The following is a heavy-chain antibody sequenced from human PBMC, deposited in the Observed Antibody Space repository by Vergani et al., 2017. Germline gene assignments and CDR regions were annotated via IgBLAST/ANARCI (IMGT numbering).Heavy chain of an antibody. V-gene: IGHV4-39*01. Sequence: QVRLQESGPGLVKPSETLSLTCTVSGCSISSSSYYWGWIRQPPGKGLGWIGSIYYSGSPYYNPSLKSRVTISVDTSKNQFSLKLSSVTAADTAVYYCARLQGADVSDYGGQGTLVTGSS. CDR1: GCSISSSSYY. CDR2: IYYSGSP. J-gene: IGHJ4*02. CDR3: ARLQGADVSDY. D-gene: IGHD3-16*01.